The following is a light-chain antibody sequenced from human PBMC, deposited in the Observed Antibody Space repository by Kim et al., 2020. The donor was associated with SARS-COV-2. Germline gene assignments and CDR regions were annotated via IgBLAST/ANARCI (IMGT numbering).Light chain of an antibody. V-gene: IGLV4-60*03. CDR2: LEGSGSY. CDR3: ETWDSNTHV. J-gene: IGLJ3*02. Sequence: SSVKLTCTLSSGHSSYIIAWHQQQPGKAPRYLMKLEGSGSYNKGSGVPDRFSGSSSGADRYLTISNPQSEDEADYYCETWDSNTHVFGGGTQLTVL. CDR1: SGHSSYI.